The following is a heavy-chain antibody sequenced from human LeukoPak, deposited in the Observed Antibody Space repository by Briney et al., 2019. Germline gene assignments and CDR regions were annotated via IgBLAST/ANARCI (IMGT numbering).Heavy chain of an antibody. CDR2: IYPGDSDT. Sequence: KFGGPLHISCKGSGYIFTSYWIGWVRQLPGKGLEWMGIIYPGDSDTRYSPSFQGQVTISADKSISTAYLQWSSLKASDTAMYYCARLKGYYDSSGSLFDCWGQGTLVTVSS. V-gene: IGHV5-51*01. CDR3: ARLKGYYDSSGSLFDC. CDR1: GYIFTSYW. J-gene: IGHJ4*02. D-gene: IGHD3-22*01.